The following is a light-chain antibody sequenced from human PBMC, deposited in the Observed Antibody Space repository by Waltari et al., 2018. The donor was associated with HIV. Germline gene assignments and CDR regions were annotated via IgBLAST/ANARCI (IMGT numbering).Light chain of an antibody. CDR2: RNK. CDR3: AAWDDSLSGSWV. J-gene: IGLJ3*02. CDR1: SSNIGRNY. V-gene: IGLV1-47*01. Sequence: QSVMTQPPSASGTPGQRVTISCSGSSSNIGRNYVNWSQQLPGTTPKPLIYRNKQRPSGVPDRFSGSKSGTSASLAISGLRSEDEADYYCAAWDDSLSGSWVFGGGTQVTVL.